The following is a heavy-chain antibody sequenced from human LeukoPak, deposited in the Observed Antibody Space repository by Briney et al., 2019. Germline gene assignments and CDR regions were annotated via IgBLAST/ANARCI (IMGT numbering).Heavy chain of an antibody. V-gene: IGHV1-69*05. J-gene: IGHJ6*03. CDR2: IIPIFGTK. Sequence: SVKVSCKASGGDLSRYGISWVRLAPGQGLEWMGGIIPIFGTKNYAQRFQGSVTITMDESTSAVYMELSSLRSEDTAVYYCARDRIPTAPSYSYFYMDVWGKGTTVTVSS. D-gene: IGHD6-13*01. CDR3: ARDRIPTAPSYSYFYMDV. CDR1: GGDLSRYG.